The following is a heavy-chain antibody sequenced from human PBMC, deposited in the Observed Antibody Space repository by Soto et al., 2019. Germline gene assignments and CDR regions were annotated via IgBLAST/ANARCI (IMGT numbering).Heavy chain of an antibody. V-gene: IGHV4-61*01. J-gene: IGHJ5*02. CDR1: GGSVSSGSFY. CDR3: ARDPLFGDCRGAS. D-gene: IGHD2-21*02. Sequence: SETLSLTCTVSGGSVSSGSFYWTRIRQPPGRTLEWIGFIYYTGSSTYNPSLETRVSMSVDTSRNQFSMKLTSVTASDTAVYYCARDPLFGDCRGASWGSGTLVTSPQ. CDR2: IYYTGSS.